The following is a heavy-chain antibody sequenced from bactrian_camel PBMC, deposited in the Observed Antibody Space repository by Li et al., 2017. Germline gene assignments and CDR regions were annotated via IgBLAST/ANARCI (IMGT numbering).Heavy chain of an antibody. Sequence: VQLVESGGGLVQPGGSLKLSCAASGFTFATNRMSWVRQSPGKGLECVSSIRGTDGRTSYLDSVKGRFTISRDNAKNTVYLQMNSLESEDTARYYCAPLDYWIPSYWGQGTQVTVS. CDR3: APLDYWIPSY. CDR1: GFTFATNR. D-gene: IGHD3*01. V-gene: IGHV3S44*01. J-gene: IGHJ4*01. CDR2: IRGTDGRT.